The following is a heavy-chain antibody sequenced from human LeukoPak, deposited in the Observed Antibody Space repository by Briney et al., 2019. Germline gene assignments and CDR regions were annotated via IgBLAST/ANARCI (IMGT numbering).Heavy chain of an antibody. D-gene: IGHD1-26*01. V-gene: IGHV3-21*01. Sequence: PRGSLRLSCAASGFTFSSYSMNWVRQAPGKGLEWVSSISSSSSYIYYADSVKGRFTISRDNAKNSLYLQMNSLRAEDTAVYYCASEEWELLRPGVWGQGTLVTVSS. CDR1: GFTFSSYS. CDR3: ASEEWELLRPGV. CDR2: ISSSSSYI. J-gene: IGHJ4*02.